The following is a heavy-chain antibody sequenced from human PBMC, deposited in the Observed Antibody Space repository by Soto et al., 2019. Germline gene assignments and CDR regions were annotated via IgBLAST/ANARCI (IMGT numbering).Heavy chain of an antibody. CDR3: AHFYYYGSVSYRALVEYFQH. V-gene: IGHV2-5*02. CDR2: IYWDDDK. Sequence: QITLKESGPTLVKPTQTLTLTCTFSGFSLSTSGVGVCWIRQPPGKALEWLALIYWDDDKRYSPSLKSRLTITKDTSKNQVVLTMTNMDPVDTATYYCAHFYYYGSVSYRALVEYFQHWGQGTPVTVSS. CDR1: GFSLSTSGVG. J-gene: IGHJ1*01. D-gene: IGHD3-10*01.